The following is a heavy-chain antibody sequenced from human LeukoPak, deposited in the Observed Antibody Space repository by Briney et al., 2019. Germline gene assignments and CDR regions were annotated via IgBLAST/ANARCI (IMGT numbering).Heavy chain of an antibody. Sequence: ASVKVSCKASGYTFTSYGNSWVRQAPGQGLEWMGWISAYNGNTNYAQKLQGRVTMTTDTSTSTAYMELRSLRSDDTAVYYCARDSREHYYDSSGRFNWFDPWGQGTLVTVSS. D-gene: IGHD3-22*01. V-gene: IGHV1-18*01. CDR2: ISAYNGNT. CDR1: GYTFTSYG. J-gene: IGHJ5*02. CDR3: ARDSREHYYDSSGRFNWFDP.